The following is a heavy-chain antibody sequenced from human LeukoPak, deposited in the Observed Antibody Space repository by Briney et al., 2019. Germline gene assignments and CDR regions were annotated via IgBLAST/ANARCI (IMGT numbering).Heavy chain of an antibody. J-gene: IGHJ5*02. Sequence: ASVEVSCKASGYTFTSYAMHWVRQAPGQRLEWMGWINTNTGNPTYAQGFTGRFVFSLDTSVSTAYLQISSLKAEDTAVYYCARDRKAFVAGTGSRHNWFDPWGQGTLVTVSS. D-gene: IGHD6-19*01. CDR1: GYTFTSYA. CDR3: ARDRKAFVAGTGSRHNWFDP. CDR2: INTNTGNP. V-gene: IGHV7-4-1*02.